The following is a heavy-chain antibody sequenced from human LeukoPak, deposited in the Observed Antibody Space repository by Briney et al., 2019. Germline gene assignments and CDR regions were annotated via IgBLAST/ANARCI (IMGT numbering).Heavy chain of an antibody. CDR2: IYPADSDT. Sequence: GESLKISCKGSGYSFISYWIGWVRQMPGKGLEWMGIIYPADSDTRYSPSFQGQVTISADKSISTAYLQWSSLKASDTAMYYCARRSTSYLSDYDYWGQGTLVTVCS. CDR1: GYSFISYW. CDR3: ARRSTSYLSDYDY. V-gene: IGHV5-51*01. J-gene: IGHJ4*02. D-gene: IGHD6-6*01.